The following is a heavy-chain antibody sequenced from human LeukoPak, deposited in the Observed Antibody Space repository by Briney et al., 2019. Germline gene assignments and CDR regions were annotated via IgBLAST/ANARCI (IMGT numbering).Heavy chain of an antibody. Sequence: GGSLRLSCAASGFTFSSYSMNWVRQAPGKGLEWVSSISSSSSSYIYYADSVKGRFTISRDNAKNSLYLQMNSLRAEDTAVYYCATLFGELLGMDYWGQGTLVTVSS. V-gene: IGHV3-21*01. CDR3: ATLFGELLGMDY. D-gene: IGHD3-10*02. CDR1: GFTFSSYS. J-gene: IGHJ4*02. CDR2: ISSSSSSYI.